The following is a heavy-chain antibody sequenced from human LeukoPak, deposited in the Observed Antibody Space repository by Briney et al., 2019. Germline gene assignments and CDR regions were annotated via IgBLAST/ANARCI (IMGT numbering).Heavy chain of an antibody. CDR1: GFTFSSYA. V-gene: IGHV3-23*01. D-gene: IGHD2-2*01. CDR3: GRGFALVPAGIPDY. Sequence: GGSLRLSCAASGFTFSSYAMSWVRQAPGKGLEWVSAISGSGGNTYYADSVKGRFTISRDNAKNTLYLQMNSLRAEDTAIYYCGRGFALVPAGIPDYWGQGILVTVSS. J-gene: IGHJ4*02. CDR2: ISGSGGNT.